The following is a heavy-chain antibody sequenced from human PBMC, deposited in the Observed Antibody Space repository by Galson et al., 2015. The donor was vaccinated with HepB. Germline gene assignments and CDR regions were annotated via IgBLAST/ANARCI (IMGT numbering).Heavy chain of an antibody. D-gene: IGHD2-2*01. J-gene: IGHJ6*02. CDR1: GFTFSTYW. CDR3: AKDVPSLGPSMDV. Sequence: LRLSCAASGFTFSTYWMSWVRQAPGKGLEWVANIKEDGSEKYYVDSGKGRFTVSRDNAKDSLYLQMNSLRAEDTAVYYCAKDVPSLGPSMDVWGQGTTVTVSS. CDR2: IKEDGSEK. V-gene: IGHV3-7*03.